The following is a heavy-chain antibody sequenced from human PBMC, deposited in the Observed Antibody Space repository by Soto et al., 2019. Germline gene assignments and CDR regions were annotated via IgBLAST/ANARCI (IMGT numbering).Heavy chain of an antibody. V-gene: IGHV4-34*01. D-gene: IGHD2-8*01. J-gene: IGHJ4*02. CDR3: ARVSNVSINFDY. Sequence: SETLSLTCAVYGGSFSGYYWSWIRQPPGKGLEWIGEINHSGSTNYNPSLKSRVTISVDTSKNQFSLKLSSVTAADTAVCYCARVSNVSINFDYWGQGTLVTVSS. CDR2: INHSGST. CDR1: GGSFSGYY.